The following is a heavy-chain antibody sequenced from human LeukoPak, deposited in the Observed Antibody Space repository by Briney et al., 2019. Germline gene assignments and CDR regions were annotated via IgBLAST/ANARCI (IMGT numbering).Heavy chain of an antibody. Sequence: SETLSLTCTVSGGSISSSSYYWGWIRQPPGKGLEWIRSIYYSGSTYYNPSLKSRVTISVDTSKNQFSLKLSSVTAADTAVYYCARDLPSGSIGYYYYGMDVWGQGTTVTVSS. CDR3: ARDLPSGSIGYYYYGMDV. CDR1: GGSISSSSYY. V-gene: IGHV4-39*07. CDR2: IYYSGST. J-gene: IGHJ6*02. D-gene: IGHD6-19*01.